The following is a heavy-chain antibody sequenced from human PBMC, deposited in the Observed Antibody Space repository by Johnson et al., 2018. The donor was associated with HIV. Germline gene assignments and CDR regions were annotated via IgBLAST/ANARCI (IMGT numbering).Heavy chain of an antibody. CDR3: AKVSSSSTWAHDPFDV. V-gene: IGHV3-9*01. Sequence: QLVESGGGVVRPGGSLRLSCAASGFTFDDYAMHWVRQAPGKGLEWVSGISWNSGSIGYADSVKGRFTISRDNAKNSLYLQMNSLRVEDTALYYCAKVSSSSTWAHDPFDVWGQGTMVTVSS. CDR1: GFTFDDYA. D-gene: IGHD6-6*01. CDR2: ISWNSGSI. J-gene: IGHJ3*01.